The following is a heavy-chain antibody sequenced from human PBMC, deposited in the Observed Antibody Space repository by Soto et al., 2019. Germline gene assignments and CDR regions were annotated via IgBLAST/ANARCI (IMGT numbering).Heavy chain of an antibody. CDR2: MNPNSGNT. D-gene: IGHD4-17*01. J-gene: IGHJ3*02. Sequence: GASVKVSCKASGYTFTSYDVNWVRQATGQGLEWMGWMNPNSGNTGYAQKFQGRVTMTRNTSISTAYMELSSLRSEDTAVYYCARVLVYGNDAFDIWGQGTMVTVSS. CDR1: GYTFTSYD. V-gene: IGHV1-8*01. CDR3: ARVLVYGNDAFDI.